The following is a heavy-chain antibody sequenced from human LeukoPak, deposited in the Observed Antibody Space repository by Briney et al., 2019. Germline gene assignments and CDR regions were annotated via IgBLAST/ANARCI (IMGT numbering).Heavy chain of an antibody. CDR1: GYIFNKYV. D-gene: IGHD2-21*01. CDR2: IKAGNGDT. Sequence: ASVKVSCKASGYIFNKYVVHWVRRAPGQRPEWMGWIKAGNGDTKYSQNFQGRLTITRDTSASTVYMELSSLTSEDTALYYCARDDCGDTCYPGGYWGQGTLVTVSS. J-gene: IGHJ4*02. CDR3: ARDDCGDTCYPGGY. V-gene: IGHV1-3*01.